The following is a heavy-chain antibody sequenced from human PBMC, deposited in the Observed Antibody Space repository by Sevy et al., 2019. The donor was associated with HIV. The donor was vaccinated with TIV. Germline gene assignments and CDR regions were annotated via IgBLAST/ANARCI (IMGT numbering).Heavy chain of an antibody. V-gene: IGHV3-48*03. D-gene: IGHD2-8*01. CDR2: ISSSGSSI. Sequence: GGSLRLSCTASGFTFSSYDMNWVRQAPGKGLEWVSKISSSGSSIYYGDSVKGRLTISRKNAKNSLNLQMNSLRAEDTAVYYCTRNGGAFDNGFDPWGQGTLVTVSS. CDR1: GFTFSSYD. J-gene: IGHJ5*02. CDR3: TRNGGAFDNGFDP.